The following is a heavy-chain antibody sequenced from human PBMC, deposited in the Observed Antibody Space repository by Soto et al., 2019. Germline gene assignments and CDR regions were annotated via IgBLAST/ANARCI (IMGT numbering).Heavy chain of an antibody. Sequence: EVQLLESGGGLVQPGGSPRLSCAVSGFTFSSYAMSWVRQAPGKGLEWVSSISGSGGSTYYADSGKGRFTVSRDNSKNTLYLEVNRLRAEDTAVDYCATGPYQWLVYFDYWGQGTLVTVSS. V-gene: IGHV3-23*01. CDR3: ATGPYQWLVYFDY. CDR1: GFTFSSYA. D-gene: IGHD6-19*01. CDR2: ISGSGGST. J-gene: IGHJ4*02.